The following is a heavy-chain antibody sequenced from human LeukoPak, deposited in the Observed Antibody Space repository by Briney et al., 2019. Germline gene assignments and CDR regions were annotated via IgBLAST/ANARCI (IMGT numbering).Heavy chain of an antibody. CDR1: GFTFSSYA. V-gene: IGHV3-30*04. Sequence: GRSLRLSCAASGFTFSSYAMHWVRQAPGKGLEWVAVISYDGSNKYYADSVKGRFTISRDNSKNTLYLQMNSLRAEDTAVYYCARGLELRYFDWLASNEYYFDYWGQGTLVTVSS. CDR3: ARGLELRYFDWLASNEYYFDY. CDR2: ISYDGSNK. D-gene: IGHD3-9*01. J-gene: IGHJ4*02.